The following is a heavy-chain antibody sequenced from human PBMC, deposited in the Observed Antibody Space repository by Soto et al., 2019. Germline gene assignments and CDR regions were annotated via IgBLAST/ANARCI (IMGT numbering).Heavy chain of an antibody. CDR3: ARGGTWQY. CDR1: GGSISSSNW. CDR2: IYHSGST. D-gene: IGHD1-1*01. J-gene: IGHJ4*02. Sequence: SETLSLTCAVSGGSISSSNWWSWVRQPPGKGLEWIGEIYHSGSTKYNPSLKSRVNMSIDTSKNQFSLKLSSVTAADTAVYYCARGGTWQYWGQGTQVTVSS. V-gene: IGHV4-4*02.